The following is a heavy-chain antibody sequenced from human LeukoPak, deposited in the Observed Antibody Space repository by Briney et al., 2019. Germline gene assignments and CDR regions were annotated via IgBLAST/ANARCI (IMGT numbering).Heavy chain of an antibody. CDR3: AKVCGYSGYDLDY. J-gene: IGHJ4*02. Sequence: PGGSLRLSCAASGFTFSSYGMHWVRQAPGKGLEWVAFIRYDGSNKYYADSVKGRFTISRGNSKNTLYLQMNSLRAEDTAVYYCAKVCGYSGYDLDYWGQGTLVTVSS. V-gene: IGHV3-30*02. CDR1: GFTFSSYG. CDR2: IRYDGSNK. D-gene: IGHD5-12*01.